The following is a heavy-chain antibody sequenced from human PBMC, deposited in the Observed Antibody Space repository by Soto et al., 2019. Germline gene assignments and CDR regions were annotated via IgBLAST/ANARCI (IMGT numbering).Heavy chain of an antibody. CDR2: IWYDGSNK. D-gene: IGHD4-4*01. V-gene: IGHV3-33*01. CDR3: ARGRLRKLYYMDV. CDR1: GFTFSSYG. J-gene: IGHJ6*03. Sequence: GGSLRLSCAASGFTFSSYGMHWVRQAPGKGLEWVAVIWYDGSNKYYADSVKGRFTISRDNSKNTLYLQMNSLRAEDTAVYYCARGRLRKLYYMDVWGKGTTVTVSS.